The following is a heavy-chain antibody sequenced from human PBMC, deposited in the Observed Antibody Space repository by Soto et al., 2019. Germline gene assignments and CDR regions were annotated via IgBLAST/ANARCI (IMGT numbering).Heavy chain of an antibody. J-gene: IGHJ4*02. CDR3: ARAGGTTVTGLWHFDS. V-gene: IGHV3-33*01. CDR2: IWYDGTQK. CDR1: GFTFNTYS. Sequence: QVQLEESGGGVVQPGRSLRLSCEASGFTFNTYSMHWVRQPPGKGLEWLAAIWYDGTQKYYADSVKGRFIISRDNSKKTLYLEMNSLRAEDTAVYYCARAGGTTVTGLWHFDSWGQVALGTVSS. D-gene: IGHD4-17*01.